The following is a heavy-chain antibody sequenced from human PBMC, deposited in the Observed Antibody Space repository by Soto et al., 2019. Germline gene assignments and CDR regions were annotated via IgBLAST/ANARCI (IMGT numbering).Heavy chain of an antibody. CDR2: IIPIFGTA. Sequence: SVKVSCKASGGTFSSYAISWVRQAPGQGLEWMGGIIPIFGTANYAQKFQGRVTITADESTSTAYMELSSLRSEDTAVYYCARSTETHYYDSSGYYTSDYWGQGTLVTVSS. D-gene: IGHD3-22*01. CDR3: ARSTETHYYDSSGYYTSDY. V-gene: IGHV1-69*13. CDR1: GGTFSSYA. J-gene: IGHJ4*02.